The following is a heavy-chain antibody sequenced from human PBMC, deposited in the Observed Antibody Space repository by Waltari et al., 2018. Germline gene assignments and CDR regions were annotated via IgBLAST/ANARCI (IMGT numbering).Heavy chain of an antibody. CDR3: ARDNSSSWYFFDY. V-gene: IGHV3-7*01. CDR1: GFTFSDYY. D-gene: IGHD6-13*01. CDR2: IQEDGSEK. Sequence: VQLVESGGGLVKPGGSLRLSCAASGFTFSDYYMSWIRQAPGKGLEWVANIQEDGSEKNYVDSVKGRFTISRDNAKNSLYLQMNSLRAEDTAVYFCARDNSSSWYFFDYWGQGTVVTVSS. J-gene: IGHJ4*02.